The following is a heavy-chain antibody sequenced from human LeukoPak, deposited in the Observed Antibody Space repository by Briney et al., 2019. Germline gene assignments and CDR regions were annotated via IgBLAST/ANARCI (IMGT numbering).Heavy chain of an antibody. D-gene: IGHD2-2*01. CDR3: ARRRHCSSTSCPHNFDY. CDR2: INHSGST. J-gene: IGHJ4*02. Sequence: SETLSLTCAVYGGSFSGYYWSWIRQPPGKGLEWIGEINHSGSTNYNPSLKSRVTISVDTSKNQFSLKLSSVTAADTAVYYCARRRHCSSTSCPHNFDYWGQGTLVTVSS. V-gene: IGHV4-34*01. CDR1: GGSFSGYY.